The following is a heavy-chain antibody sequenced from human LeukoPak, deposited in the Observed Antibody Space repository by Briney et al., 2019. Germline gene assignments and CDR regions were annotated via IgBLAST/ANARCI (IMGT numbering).Heavy chain of an antibody. D-gene: IGHD3-10*01. CDR1: GFTFSSYS. CDR2: ISGSGGST. J-gene: IGHJ4*02. V-gene: IGHV3-23*01. CDR3: AKDVLSYGSGSHGDY. Sequence: AGGSLRLSCAASGFTFSSYSMNWVRQAPGKGLEWVSAISGSGGSTYYADSVKGRFTISRDNSKNTLYLQMNSLRAEDTAVYYCAKDVLSYGSGSHGDYWGQGTLVTVSS.